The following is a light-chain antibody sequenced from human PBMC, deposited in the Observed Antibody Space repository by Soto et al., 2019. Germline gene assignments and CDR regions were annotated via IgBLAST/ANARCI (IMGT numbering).Light chain of an antibody. Sequence: LTQPPSVSVAPGQTARITCGGTNIGSTSVHWYKQSPGQAPVLVVYDDNDRPSGIPERFSGFNSENTATLTITRVEAGDEADYYCQVWNISTDHYVFGTGTKVTVL. CDR2: DDN. V-gene: IGLV3-21*02. CDR3: QVWNISTDHYV. J-gene: IGLJ1*01. CDR1: NIGSTS.